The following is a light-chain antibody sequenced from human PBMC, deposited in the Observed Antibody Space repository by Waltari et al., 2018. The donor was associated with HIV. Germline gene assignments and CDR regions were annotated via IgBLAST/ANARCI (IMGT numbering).Light chain of an antibody. CDR3: QRLKSYRFT. CDR1: QGICSY. CDR2: TAC. V-gene: IGKV1-9*01. J-gene: IGKJ3*01. Sequence: DSQLTQSPSFLSASVGDRFTITCRARQGICSYLAWYQPEPGKAPKLLSYTACILQSGVPSRFSGSGSGTECTLTISSLQTEDFETDYWQRLKSYRFTFGPGTKWDIK.